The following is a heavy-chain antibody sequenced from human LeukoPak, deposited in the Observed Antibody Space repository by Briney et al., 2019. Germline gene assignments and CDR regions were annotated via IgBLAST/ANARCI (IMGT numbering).Heavy chain of an antibody. V-gene: IGHV4-34*01. CDR1: GGSFSGYY. J-gene: IGHJ6*04. Sequence: SETLSLTCAVYGGSFSGYYWSWIRQPPGKGLEWIGEVNHSGSTNYNPSLKSRVTISVDTSKNQFSLNLSSVTAADTAVYYCARYSYYDVWSGPAVVWGKGTTVTVSS. CDR3: ARYSYYDVWSGPAVV. CDR2: VNHSGST. D-gene: IGHD3-3*01.